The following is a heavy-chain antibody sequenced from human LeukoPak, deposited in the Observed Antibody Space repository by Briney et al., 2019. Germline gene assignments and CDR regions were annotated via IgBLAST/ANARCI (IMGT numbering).Heavy chain of an antibody. Sequence: PSQTLSLTCTVSGDSISSGAYYWSWIGQHPGKGLEWIGYIYYSGSTYYNPSLKSRVTISVDTSENHFSLKLSSVTAADTAVYYCARGGGEQAVDPWGQGTLVTVSS. CDR3: ARGGGEQAVDP. CDR2: IYYSGST. D-gene: IGHD2-21*01. J-gene: IGHJ5*02. CDR1: GDSISSGAYY. V-gene: IGHV4-31*03.